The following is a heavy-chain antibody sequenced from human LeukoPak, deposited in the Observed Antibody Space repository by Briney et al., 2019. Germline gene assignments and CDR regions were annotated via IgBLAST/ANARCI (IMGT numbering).Heavy chain of an antibody. Sequence: GGSLRLSCAASGFTFSDYYMNWIRQAPGKGLEYIAYISQSGADVSYADSVKGRFTVSRDNAKNTVFLQMNSLTAEDTAVYYCASVARLLADWGQGTLVTVSS. CDR3: ASVARLLAD. V-gene: IGHV3-11*01. CDR1: GFTFSDYY. D-gene: IGHD3-9*01. J-gene: IGHJ4*02. CDR2: ISQSGADV.